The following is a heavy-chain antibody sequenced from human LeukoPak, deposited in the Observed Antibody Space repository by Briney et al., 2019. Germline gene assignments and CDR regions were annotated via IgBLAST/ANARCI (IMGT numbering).Heavy chain of an antibody. CDR2: IRPSDSDT. Sequence: GESLKISCKGSGYRFINYWSGWVRQMHGKGLEWMPIIRPSDSDTRYSPSFLAQVTISADKSSSTAYLEWSSLKASDTAIYYCARPARTKTGNGWSSTFDYWGQGTLVTVSS. D-gene: IGHD6-19*01. CDR1: GYRFINYW. CDR3: ARPARTKTGNGWSSTFDY. J-gene: IGHJ4*02. V-gene: IGHV5-51*01.